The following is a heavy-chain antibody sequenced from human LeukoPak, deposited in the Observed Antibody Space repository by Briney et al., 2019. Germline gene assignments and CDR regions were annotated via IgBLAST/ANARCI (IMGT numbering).Heavy chain of an antibody. CDR3: AKDGIMHSNGPPEFDP. J-gene: IGHJ5*02. CDR2: IHFDGSNE. CDR1: GFIFSSYG. V-gene: IGHV3-30*02. D-gene: IGHD3-16*01. Sequence: PGGSLTLSCAASGFIFSSYGILWLRQAPGKGLEWVTFIHFDGSNEYYADYVKGRFTTSRDKSKNTVYLQMNSLRADDTALYSCAKDGIMHSNGPPEFDPWGQGTLVSVSS.